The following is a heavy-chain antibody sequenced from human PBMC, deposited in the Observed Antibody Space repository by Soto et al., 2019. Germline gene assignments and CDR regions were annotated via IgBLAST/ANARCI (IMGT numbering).Heavy chain of an antibody. J-gene: IGHJ4*02. CDR2: ISHSGNT. Sequence: SETLSLTCTVSGASINSDDYYWSWIRQPPGKGLEWIGYISHSGNTYYSPSLQSRVAISVDTSRNQFSLRLNSVTAADTAVYYCARASTVTTGAKFDSSGPGALVTVSS. V-gene: IGHV4-30-4*01. CDR1: GASINSDDYY. CDR3: ARASTVTTGAKFDS. D-gene: IGHD4-17*01.